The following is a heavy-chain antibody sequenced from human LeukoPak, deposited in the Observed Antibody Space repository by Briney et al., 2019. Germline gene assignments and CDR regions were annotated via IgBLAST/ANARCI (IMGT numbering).Heavy chain of an antibody. V-gene: IGHV3-30-3*01. J-gene: IGHJ5*02. Sequence: GGSLRLSCAASGFTFSIYAMPWVRQAPGKGLEWVAVISYDGSKKYYADSVKGRVTISRDNSKNTLYLQMNSLRAEDTAVYYCARSDYDFWSGYHSSSDWFAPWGQGTRVTVSS. D-gene: IGHD3-3*01. CDR1: GFTFSIYA. CDR3: ARSDYDFWSGYHSSSDWFAP. CDR2: ISYDGSKK.